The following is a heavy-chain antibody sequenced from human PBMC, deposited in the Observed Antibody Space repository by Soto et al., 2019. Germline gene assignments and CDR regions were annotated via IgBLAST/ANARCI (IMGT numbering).Heavy chain of an antibody. CDR1: GFTFSSYA. J-gene: IGHJ6*02. CDR2: IGTAGDT. CDR3: ARSLPGIAAAGSYYYYGMDV. V-gene: IGHV3-13*01. D-gene: IGHD6-13*01. Sequence: EVQLLESGGGLVQPGGSLRLSCAASGFTFSSYAMSWVRQAPGKGLEWVSAIGTAGDTYYPGSVKGRFTISRENAKNSLYLQMNSLRAGDTAVYYCARSLPGIAAAGSYYYYGMDVWGQGTTVTVSS.